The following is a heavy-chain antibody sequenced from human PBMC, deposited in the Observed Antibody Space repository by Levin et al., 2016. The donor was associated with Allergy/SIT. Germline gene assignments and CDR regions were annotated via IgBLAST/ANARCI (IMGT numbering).Heavy chain of an antibody. J-gene: IGHJ6*02. CDR2: ISNDGVKT. D-gene: IGHD6-13*01. V-gene: IGHV3-30*03. CDR3: VNSFTGEAGSYRPYQMEV. Sequence: LSLTCAATQFTFYSYAIHWVRQAPGRGLEWAALISNDGVKTFYGDSVKGRFTIFRDTSNKMVYLQMNGLRVEDTAVYYCVNSFTGEAGSYRPYQMEVWGQGTTVTVSS. CDR1: QFTFYSYA.